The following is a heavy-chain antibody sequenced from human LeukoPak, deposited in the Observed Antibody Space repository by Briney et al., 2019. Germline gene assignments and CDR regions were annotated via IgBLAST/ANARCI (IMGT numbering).Heavy chain of an antibody. J-gene: IGHJ6*02. CDR3: ARDLWLDGYPGGMDV. V-gene: IGHV1-2*04. CDR1: GYTFTGYY. CDR2: INPNSGGT. Sequence: GASVKVSCKASGYTFTGYYMHWVRQAPGQGLEWMGWINPNSGGTNYAQKFQGWVTMTRDTSISTAYMELSRLRSDDTAVYYCARDLWLDGYPGGMDVWGQGTTVTVSS. D-gene: IGHD5-18*01.